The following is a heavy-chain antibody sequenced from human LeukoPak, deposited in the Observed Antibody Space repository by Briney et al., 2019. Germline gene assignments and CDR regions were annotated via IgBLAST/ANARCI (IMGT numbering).Heavy chain of an antibody. CDR3: ARDESGPAY. Sequence: GGSLRLSCAASGFTFSNYWMTWVRQAPGKGLEWVANIKEDGSEKYYVDSVKGRFTISRDNAKNSLYLQMNNLRAEDTALYYCARDESGPAYWGQGTLVTVSS. CDR2: IKEDGSEK. D-gene: IGHD3-3*01. CDR1: GFTFSNYW. J-gene: IGHJ4*02. V-gene: IGHV3-7*01.